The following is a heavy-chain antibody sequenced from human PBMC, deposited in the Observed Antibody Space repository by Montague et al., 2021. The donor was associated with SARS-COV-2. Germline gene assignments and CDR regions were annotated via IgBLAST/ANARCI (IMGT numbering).Heavy chain of an antibody. J-gene: IGHJ6*02. V-gene: IGHV3-13*01. D-gene: IGHD6-6*01. CDR3: ARAPPYSSASWGYYGMDV. Sequence: SLRLSCAASGFILSTYDMHWVRQATGKGLEWVSAIGTRGDTYCPGSVKGRFTMSRENAENSLYLQMTSLRAGDTAVYYCARAPPYSSASWGYYGMDVWGQGTTVTVSS. CDR2: IGTRGDT. CDR1: GFILSTYD.